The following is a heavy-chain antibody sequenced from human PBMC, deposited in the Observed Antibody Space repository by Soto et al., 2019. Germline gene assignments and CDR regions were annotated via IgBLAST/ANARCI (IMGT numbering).Heavy chain of an antibody. CDR2: ISGSGGST. CDR1: GFTFSSYA. J-gene: IGHJ6*02. D-gene: IGHD3-22*01. Sequence: PGGSLRLSCAASGFTFSSYAMSWVRQAPGKGLEWVSAISGSGGSTYYADSVKGRFTISRDNSKNTLYLQMNSLRAEDTAVYYCAKDYYDSSGYWSRSYYYGMDVWGQGTTVTVS. CDR3: AKDYYDSSGYWSRSYYYGMDV. V-gene: IGHV3-23*01.